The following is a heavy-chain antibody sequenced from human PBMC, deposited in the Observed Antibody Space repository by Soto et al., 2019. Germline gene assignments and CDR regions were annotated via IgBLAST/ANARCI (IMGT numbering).Heavy chain of an antibody. CDR2: ISGSGGTT. J-gene: IGHJ4*02. Sequence: EVQLLESGGGLVQPGRSLRLSCAASGFTFSNYAMSWVRQAPGQGLDWVSAISGSGGTTYYADAVKGRFTISRYNSKNTLFLQMNGLRAEDAAVYYCAKFFVETGSNSGWPWSFHYWGQGTLVTVSS. CDR3: AKFFVETGSNSGWPWSFHY. D-gene: IGHD6-25*01. CDR1: GFTFSNYA. V-gene: IGHV3-23*01.